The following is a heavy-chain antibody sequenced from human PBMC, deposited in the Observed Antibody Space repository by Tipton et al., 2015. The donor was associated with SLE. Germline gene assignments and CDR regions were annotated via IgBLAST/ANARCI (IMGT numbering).Heavy chain of an antibody. D-gene: IGHD5-18*01. V-gene: IGHV4-31*03. CDR1: GGSIINTNYF. CDR3: ARLHGYSYGLNWFYP. Sequence: TLSLTCTVSGGSIINTNYFWGWVRPHPEQGLEWIGYISHSGTTYYNPSLESRITISVDTSNNQFSLRVNSVTAADTAVYYCARLHGYSYGLNWFYPWGQGTLSSVSS. CDR2: ISHSGTT. J-gene: IGHJ5*02.